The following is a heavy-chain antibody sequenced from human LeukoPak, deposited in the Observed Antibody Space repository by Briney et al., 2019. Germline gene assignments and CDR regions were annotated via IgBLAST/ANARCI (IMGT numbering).Heavy chain of an antibody. J-gene: IGHJ4*02. D-gene: IGHD1-1*01. CDR3: ASSPNWNDGDFDY. CDR2: IYYSGST. Sequence: SETLSLTCTVSGGSISSGDYYWSWIRQPPGKGLEWIGYIYYSGSTYYNPSLKSRVTISVDTSKNQFSLKLSSVTAADTAVYCCASSPNWNDGDFDYWGQGTLVTVSS. CDR1: GGSISSGDYY. V-gene: IGHV4-30-4*01.